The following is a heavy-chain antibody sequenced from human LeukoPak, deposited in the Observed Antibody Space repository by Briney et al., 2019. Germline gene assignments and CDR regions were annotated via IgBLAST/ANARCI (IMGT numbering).Heavy chain of an antibody. CDR2: IKQDGSEQ. V-gene: IGHV3-7*05. D-gene: IGHD2-15*01. J-gene: IGHJ4*02. CDR3: AGGQGWLLDY. Sequence: GGSLRLSCAASGFTFSSYWMTWVRRAPGKGLEWVANIKQDGSEQYYVDSERGRFTISRDNAKNSLFLQMNSLRVEDTAVYYCAGGQGWLLDYWGQGALVTVSS. CDR1: GFTFSSYW.